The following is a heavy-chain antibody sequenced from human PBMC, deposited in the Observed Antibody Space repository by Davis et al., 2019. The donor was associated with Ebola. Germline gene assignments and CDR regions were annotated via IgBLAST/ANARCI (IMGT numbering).Heavy chain of an antibody. J-gene: IGHJ4*02. CDR3: ARGGRFGYGGNSVGPFDY. V-gene: IGHV1-8*03. Sequence: ASVKVSCKASGYTFTSYYMHWVRQAPGQGLEWMGWMNPNSGNTGYAQKFQGRVTITADESTSTAYMELSSLRSEDTAVYYCARGGRFGYGGNSVGPFDYWGQGTLVTASS. CDR1: GYTFTSYY. D-gene: IGHD4-23*01. CDR2: MNPNSGNT.